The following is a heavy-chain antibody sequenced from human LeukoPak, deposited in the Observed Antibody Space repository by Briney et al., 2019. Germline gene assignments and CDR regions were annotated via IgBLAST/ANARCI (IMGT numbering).Heavy chain of an antibody. CDR2: INHSGST. CDR3: ARGAAVRGFDY. V-gene: IGHV4-34*01. J-gene: IGHJ4*02. D-gene: IGHD6-13*01. Sequence: SETLSLTCAVYGGSFSGCYWSWIRQPPGKGLEWIGEINHSGSTNYNPSLKSRVTISVDTSKNQFSLKLSSVTAADTAVYYCARGAAVRGFDYWGQGTLVTVSS. CDR1: GGSFSGCY.